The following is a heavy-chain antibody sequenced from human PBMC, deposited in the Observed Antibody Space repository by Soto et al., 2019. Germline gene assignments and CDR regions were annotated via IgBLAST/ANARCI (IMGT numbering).Heavy chain of an antibody. CDR2: IYYSGST. D-gene: IGHD2-2*01. V-gene: IGHV4-31*03. J-gene: IGHJ5*02. CDR1: GGSISSGGYY. CDR3: ARELVPTTIAGTKDNWFDP. Sequence: SETLSLTCTVSGGSISSGGYYWSWIRQHPGKGLEWIGYIYYSGSTYYNPSLKSRVTISVDTSKNQFSLKLSSVTAADTAVYYCARELVPTTIAGTKDNWFDPWGQGTLVTVSS.